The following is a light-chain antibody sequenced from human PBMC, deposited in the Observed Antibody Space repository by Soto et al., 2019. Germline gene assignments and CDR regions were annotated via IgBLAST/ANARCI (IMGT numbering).Light chain of an antibody. CDR2: AAS. V-gene: IGKV1-27*01. J-gene: IGKJ1*01. Sequence: DIQVTQSPSSLSASVGDRVIITCRASQGIRNSLAWYQQKPGKVPKLLIYAASTLQSGVPSRISGSGSGTDFTLTISSLQPEDFATYYCLKYYSAPWTFGQGTKVEIK. CDR3: LKYYSAPWT. CDR1: QGIRNS.